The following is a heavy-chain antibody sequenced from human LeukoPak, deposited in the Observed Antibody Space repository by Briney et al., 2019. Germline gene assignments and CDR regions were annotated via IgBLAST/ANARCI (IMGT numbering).Heavy chain of an antibody. J-gene: IGHJ4*02. D-gene: IGHD3-10*01. CDR2: IKQDGSEK. CDR3: AREVQGVIINLFDY. V-gene: IGHV3-7*03. Sequence: GGSLRLSCEASGYTFSDCGMHWVRQAPGKGLEWVANIKQDGSEKYYVDSVKGRFTISRDNAKSSLYLQMNSLRAEDTAVYYCAREVQGVIINLFDYWGQGTLVTVSS. CDR1: GYTFSDCG.